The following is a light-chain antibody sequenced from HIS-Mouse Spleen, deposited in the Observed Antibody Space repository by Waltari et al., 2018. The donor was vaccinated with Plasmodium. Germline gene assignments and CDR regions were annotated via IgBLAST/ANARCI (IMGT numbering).Light chain of an antibody. Sequence: QSALTPPPPVSGSPGPASPIPCTDTSTYAGRYHLLSWYQQHPGTAPKLMIYEGSKRPSGVSNRFSGSKSGNTASLTISGLQAEDEADYYCCSYAGSSTWVFGGGTKLTVL. J-gene: IGLJ3*02. CDR1: STYAGRYHL. CDR2: EGS. V-gene: IGLV2-23*01. CDR3: CSYAGSSTWV.